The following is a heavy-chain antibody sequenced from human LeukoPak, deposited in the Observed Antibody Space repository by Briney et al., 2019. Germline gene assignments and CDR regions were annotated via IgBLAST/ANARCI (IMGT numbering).Heavy chain of an antibody. CDR3: ASGSYYRPRFDY. CDR1: GYILTELS. Sequence: ASVKVSCKVSGYILTELSMHWVRQAPGKGLEWMGGFDPEDGETIYAKKFQGRVTMTEDTSTDTAYLELSSLRSEDTAVYYCASGSYYRPRFDYWGQGTLVTVSS. V-gene: IGHV1-24*01. D-gene: IGHD3-10*01. CDR2: FDPEDGET. J-gene: IGHJ4*02.